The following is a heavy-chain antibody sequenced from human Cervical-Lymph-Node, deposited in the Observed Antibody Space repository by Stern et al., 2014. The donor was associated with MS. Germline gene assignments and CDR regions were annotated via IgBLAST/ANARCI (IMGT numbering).Heavy chain of an antibody. D-gene: IGHD4-17*01. CDR1: GFTFSDYA. J-gene: IGHJ4*02. V-gene: IGHV3-23*04. Sequence: VQLVESGGGLEQPGGSLRLSCAASGFTFSDYAMNWVRQAPGKGLQWDSTISGGGRRTYYADSVKGRFTISRDNSKNTLYLQMISLRAEDTAVYYCAKEESDYTSPYYFDTWGQGTLVTVSS. CDR2: ISGGGRRT. CDR3: AKEESDYTSPYYFDT.